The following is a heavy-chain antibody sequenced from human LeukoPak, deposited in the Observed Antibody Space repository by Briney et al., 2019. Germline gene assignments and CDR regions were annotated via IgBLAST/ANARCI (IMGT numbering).Heavy chain of an antibody. V-gene: IGHV3-23*01. CDR2: ISGSGGTT. D-gene: IGHD1-1*01. CDR1: GFTFSSYA. Sequence: GGPLRLSCAVSGFTFSSYAMSWVRQAPGKGLEWVSGISGSGGTTYYADSVKGRFTISRDNSNNTLYLQMSSLRTEDTAIYYCAKPNWNPETDWFDPWGQGTLVTVSS. CDR3: AKPNWNPETDWFDP. J-gene: IGHJ5*02.